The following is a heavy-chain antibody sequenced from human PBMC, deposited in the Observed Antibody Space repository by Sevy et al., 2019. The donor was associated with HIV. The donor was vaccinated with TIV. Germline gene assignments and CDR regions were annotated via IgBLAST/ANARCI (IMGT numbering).Heavy chain of an antibody. D-gene: IGHD4-17*01. CDR3: ARGPNDYAGVGDY. J-gene: IGHJ4*02. CDR1: GFTFSSFW. V-gene: IGHV3-7*04. Sequence: GGSLRLSCAASGFTFSSFWMYWVRQAPGKGLEWVANINQDGSASNHVDSVQGRFTVSRDNAKNSLYLQMNSLRAEDTAVYYCARGPNDYAGVGDYWGQGTLVTVSS. CDR2: INQDGSAS.